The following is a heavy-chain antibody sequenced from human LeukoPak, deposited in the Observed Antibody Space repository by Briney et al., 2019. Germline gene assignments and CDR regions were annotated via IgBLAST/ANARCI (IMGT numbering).Heavy chain of an antibody. J-gene: IGHJ4*02. CDR2: INHSGST. V-gene: IGHV4-34*01. CDR1: GGSFSGYY. CDR3: ARRPYYDILTGYYKVGYFDY. Sequence: PSETLSLTCAVYGGSFSGYYWSWIRQPPGKGLEWIGEINHSGSTNYNPSLKSRVTISVDTSKNQFSLKLSSVTAADTAVYYCARRPYYDILTGYYKVGYFDYWGQGTLVTVSS. D-gene: IGHD3-9*01.